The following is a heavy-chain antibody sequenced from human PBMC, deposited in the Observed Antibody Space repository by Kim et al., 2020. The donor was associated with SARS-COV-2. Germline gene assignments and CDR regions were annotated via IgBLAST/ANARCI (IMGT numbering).Heavy chain of an antibody. CDR2: FYGGADAT. Sequence: WGSLRLSCAASGFTFWGYTMNWVRQAPGKGLEWVSLFYGGADATRYADSVKGRFTISRDNSKSTLYLQMTTLRVEDTAVYYCVKGTGFILPSDSTYNLDVWGQGTTVIVSS. CDR1: GFTFWGYT. CDR3: VKGTGFILPSDSTYNLDV. D-gene: IGHD1-26*01. V-gene: IGHV3-23*03. J-gene: IGHJ6*02.